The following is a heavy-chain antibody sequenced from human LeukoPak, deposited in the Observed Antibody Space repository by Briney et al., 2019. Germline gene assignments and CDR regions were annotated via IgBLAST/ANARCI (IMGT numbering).Heavy chain of an antibody. D-gene: IGHD4-4*01. CDR1: GFTFSSHG. V-gene: IGHV3-33*01. CDR3: ARDNPTESNYYYYYGMDV. Sequence: PGGSLRLSCAASGFTFSSHGMHWVRQAPGKGLEWVAVIWYDGSNKYYADSVKGRFTISRDNSKNTLYLQMNSLRAEDTAVYYCARDNPTESNYYYYYGMDVWGQGTTVTVSS. J-gene: IGHJ6*02. CDR2: IWYDGSNK.